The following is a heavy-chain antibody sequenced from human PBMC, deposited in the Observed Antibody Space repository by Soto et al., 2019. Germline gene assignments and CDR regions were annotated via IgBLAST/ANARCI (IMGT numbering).Heavy chain of an antibody. CDR2: IHNSGTN. J-gene: IGHJ6*01. CDR1: GFSISSGDY. V-gene: IGHV4-38-2*01. CDR3: ARAGDTLVRGVIIMNYYGMDV. D-gene: IGHD3-10*01. Sequence: SETLSLTCAVSGFSISSGDYCVWIRHPPGKGMDWIAHIHNSGTNYYNTSLKSRVTISIDRSKNQLSLKLSSVTAGETVVYYCARAGDTLVRGVIIMNYYGMDVWAQGTTVT.